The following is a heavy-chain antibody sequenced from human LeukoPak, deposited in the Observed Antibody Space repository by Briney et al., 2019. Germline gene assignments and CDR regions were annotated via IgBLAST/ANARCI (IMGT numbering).Heavy chain of an antibody. CDR1: GGSISSYY. V-gene: IGHV4-59*01. CDR3: ARDRRYCSGGSCYSWFDP. Sequence: SETLSLTCTVSGGSISSYYWSWIRQPPGKGLEWIGYIYYSGSTNYNPSLKSRVTISVDTSKNQFSLKLSSVTAADTAVYYCARDRRYCSGGSCYSWFDPWGQGTLVTVPS. CDR2: IYYSGST. J-gene: IGHJ5*02. D-gene: IGHD2-15*01.